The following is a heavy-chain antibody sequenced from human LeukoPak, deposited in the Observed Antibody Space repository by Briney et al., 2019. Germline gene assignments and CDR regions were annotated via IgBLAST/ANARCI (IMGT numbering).Heavy chain of an antibody. Sequence: SESLSLTCAVYGGSFSGYYWSWIRQPPGKGLEWIGEINHSGSTNYNPSLKSRVTISVDTSKNQFSLKLSSVTAADTAVYYCARGTGGDDILTGYCHYYYYGMDAWGQGTTVTVSS. V-gene: IGHV4-34*01. J-gene: IGHJ6*02. CDR1: GGSFSGYY. D-gene: IGHD3-9*01. CDR2: INHSGST. CDR3: ARGTGGDDILTGYCHYYYYGMDA.